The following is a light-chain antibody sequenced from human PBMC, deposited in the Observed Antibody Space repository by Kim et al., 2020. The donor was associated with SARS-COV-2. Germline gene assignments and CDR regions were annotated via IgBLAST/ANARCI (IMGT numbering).Light chain of an antibody. CDR1: QGINNY. J-gene: IGKJ5*01. CDR3: QQLNSYPIT. CDR2: AAS. V-gene: IGKV1-9*01. Sequence: ASVGDRVTITCRASQGINNYLACDQHKPGKAPKLLIYAASTLQSGVPSRFSGSGSGTEFTLTISSLQPEDFATYYCQQLNSYPITFGQGTRLEIK.